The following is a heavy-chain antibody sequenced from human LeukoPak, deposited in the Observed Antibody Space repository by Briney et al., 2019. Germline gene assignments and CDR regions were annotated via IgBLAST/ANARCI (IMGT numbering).Heavy chain of an antibody. J-gene: IGHJ5*02. CDR1: GFTFSSYW. V-gene: IGHV3-74*01. Sequence: GGSLRLSCADSGFTFSSYWMHWVRQAPGKGLVWVSCINTDGSSTRYADSVKGRFTISRDNAKNTLDLQMNSLRPEDTAVYYCATAGGGDSRMGFDPWGQGTLVTVSS. CDR3: ATAGGGDSRMGFDP. CDR2: INTDGSST. D-gene: IGHD2-21*01.